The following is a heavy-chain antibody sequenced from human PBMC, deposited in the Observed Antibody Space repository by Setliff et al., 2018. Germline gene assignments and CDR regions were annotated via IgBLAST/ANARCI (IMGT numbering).Heavy chain of an antibody. CDR2: IYYRGDT. CDR1: GASLSSGTYY. Sequence: SETLSLTCTVSGASLSSGTYYWGWIRQPPGKGLEWIGRIYYRGDTYYNASLKGRLTISVDTAQNQFSLRLTSVTAADTAVYYCARDRRGGYGAINWFDPWGQGTLVTVSS. CDR3: ARDRRGGYGAINWFDP. J-gene: IGHJ5*02. D-gene: IGHD3-16*01. V-gene: IGHV4-39*02.